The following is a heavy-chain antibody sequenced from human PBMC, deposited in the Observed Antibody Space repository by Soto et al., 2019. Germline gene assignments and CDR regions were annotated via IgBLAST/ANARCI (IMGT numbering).Heavy chain of an antibody. J-gene: IGHJ5*02. Sequence: ESLSLACPLSGASISSYYWSWIRQPPGKGLEWIGYIYYSGSTNYNPSLKSRVTISLDTSKNQFSLKLSSVTAADTAVYYCARVTGTTLSNWFDPWGQGTLVTVSS. CDR3: ARVTGTTLSNWFDP. CDR1: GASISSYY. D-gene: IGHD1-7*01. V-gene: IGHV4-59*01. CDR2: IYYSGST.